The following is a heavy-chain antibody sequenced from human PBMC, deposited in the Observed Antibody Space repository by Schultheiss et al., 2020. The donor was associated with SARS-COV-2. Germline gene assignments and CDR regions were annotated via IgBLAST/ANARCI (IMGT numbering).Heavy chain of an antibody. CDR3: TTDNTAMDELIDAFDI. CDR1: GFTFSSYA. CDR2: ISYDGSNK. Sequence: GGSLRLSCAASGFTFSSYAMHWVRQAPGKGLEWVAVISYDGSNKYYADSVKGRFTISRDNSKNTLYLQMNSLRAEDTAVYYCTTDNTAMDELIDAFDIWGQGTMVTVSS. D-gene: IGHD5-18*01. J-gene: IGHJ3*02. V-gene: IGHV3-30-3*01.